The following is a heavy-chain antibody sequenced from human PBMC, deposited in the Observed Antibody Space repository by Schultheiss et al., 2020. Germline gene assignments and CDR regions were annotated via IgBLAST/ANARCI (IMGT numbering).Heavy chain of an antibody. Sequence: SLKISCAASGFTCDDFAMHWVRLAPGKGLEWVSGISWNGGSTGYADSVKGRFTISRDNSKNTLYLQMNSLRAEDTAVYYCAKDLNRWLAYYYYGMDVWGQGTTVTVSS. CDR2: ISWNGGST. CDR3: AKDLNRWLAYYYYGMDV. D-gene: IGHD6-19*01. CDR1: GFTCDDFA. V-gene: IGHV3-9*01. J-gene: IGHJ6*02.